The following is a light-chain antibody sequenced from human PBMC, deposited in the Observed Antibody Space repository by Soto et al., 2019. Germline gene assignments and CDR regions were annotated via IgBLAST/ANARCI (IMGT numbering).Light chain of an antibody. CDR2: SNN. J-gene: IGLJ3*02. CDR1: SSNIGSNS. V-gene: IGLV1-44*01. Sequence: QAVVTQPPSASGTPGQRVTISCSGSSSNIGSNSVNWYQQLPGPAPKLLIYSNNQRPSGVPDRFSGSKSGTSASLAISGLQSEDEAVYYCAAWDDSLNGPVFGGGTKLTVL. CDR3: AAWDDSLNGPV.